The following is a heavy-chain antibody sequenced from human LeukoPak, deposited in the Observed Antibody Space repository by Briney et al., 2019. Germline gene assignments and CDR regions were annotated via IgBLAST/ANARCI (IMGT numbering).Heavy chain of an antibody. CDR1: GFTFGDYA. CDR2: IRSKAYGGTT. Sequence: GGSLRLSCTASGFTFGDYAMSWVRQAPGKGLEWVGFIRSKAYGGTTEYAASVKGRFTISRDDSKSIAYLQMNSLKTEDTAVYYCTRGRDRKSFYGYVWGSYRYTQTDYWGQGTLVTVSS. V-gene: IGHV3-49*04. CDR3: TRGRDRKSFYGYVWGSYRYTQTDY. J-gene: IGHJ4*02. D-gene: IGHD3-16*02.